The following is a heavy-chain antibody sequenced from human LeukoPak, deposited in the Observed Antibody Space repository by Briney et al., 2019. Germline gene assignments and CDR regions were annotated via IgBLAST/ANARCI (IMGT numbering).Heavy chain of an antibody. CDR1: GFTFSSYW. CDR3: ARDGVLWFGEQYYYAMDV. Sequence: GGSLRPSCAASGFTFSSYWMHWVGQAPGRGLVWVSRINSDGSSTSYADSVKGRFTISRDNAKNTLYLQMNSLRAEDTAVYYCARDGVLWFGEQYYYAMDVWGKGTTVTVSS. J-gene: IGHJ6*04. D-gene: IGHD3-10*01. V-gene: IGHV3-74*01. CDR2: INSDGSST.